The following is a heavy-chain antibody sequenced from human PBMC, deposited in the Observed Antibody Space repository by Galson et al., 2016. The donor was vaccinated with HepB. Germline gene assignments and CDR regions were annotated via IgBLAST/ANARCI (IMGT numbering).Heavy chain of an antibody. V-gene: IGHV4-31*11. J-gene: IGHJ6*02. CDR2: ISYSGST. Sequence: TLSLTCAVSGASISSGTYSWSWIRQHPGEGLEWIGYISYSGSTSYNPSLKNRISISLDTSKSQFSLNLRSVTVADTAPYYCARENVVTYRYFGVDVWGQGTTVTVSS. CDR3: ARENVVTYRYFGVDV. CDR1: GASISSGTYS. D-gene: IGHD3-22*01.